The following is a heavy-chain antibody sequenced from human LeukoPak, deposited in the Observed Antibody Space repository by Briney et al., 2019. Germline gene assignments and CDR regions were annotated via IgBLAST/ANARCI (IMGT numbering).Heavy chain of an antibody. CDR2: IYYSGST. J-gene: IGHJ3*02. CDR3: VRGKIAARPRGAFDI. V-gene: IGHV4-59*01. D-gene: IGHD6-6*01. Sequence: SETPSLTCTVSGGSISSYYWSWIRQPPGKGLEWIGYIYYSGSTNYNPSLKSRVTISVDTSKNQFSLKLSSVTAADTAVYYCVRGKIAARPRGAFDIWGQGTMVTVSS. CDR1: GGSISSYY.